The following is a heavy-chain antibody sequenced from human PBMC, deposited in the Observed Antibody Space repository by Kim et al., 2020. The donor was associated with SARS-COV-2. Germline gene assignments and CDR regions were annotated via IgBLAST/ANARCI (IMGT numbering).Heavy chain of an antibody. CDR2: INPNSGGT. D-gene: IGHD2-15*01. CDR3: ARDSCSGGSCYSGGDY. J-gene: IGHJ4*02. V-gene: IGHV1-2*02. CDR1: GYTFTGYY. Sequence: ASVKVSCKASGYTFTGYYMHWVRQAPGQGLEWMGWINPNSGGTNYAQKFQGRVTMTRDTSISTAYMELSRLRSDDTAVYYCARDSCSGGSCYSGGDYWGQGTLVTVSS.